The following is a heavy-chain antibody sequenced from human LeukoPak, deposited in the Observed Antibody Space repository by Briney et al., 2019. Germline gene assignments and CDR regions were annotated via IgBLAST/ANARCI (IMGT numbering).Heavy chain of an antibody. CDR3: ARDGTFDYYGSGSYHDAFDI. J-gene: IGHJ3*02. CDR1: GFTFSSYS. D-gene: IGHD3-10*01. CDR2: ISSSSSTI. V-gene: IGHV3-48*04. Sequence: GGSLRLSCAASGFTFSSYSMNWVRQAPGKGLEWVPYISSSSSTIYYADSVKGRFTISRDNAKNSLYLQMNSLRAEDTAVYYCARDGTFDYYGSGSYHDAFDIWGQGTMVTVSS.